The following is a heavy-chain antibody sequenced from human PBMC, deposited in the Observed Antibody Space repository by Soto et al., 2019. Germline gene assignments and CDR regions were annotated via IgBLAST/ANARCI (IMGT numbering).Heavy chain of an antibody. CDR1: GYTFTSYA. Sequence: QVQLVQSGAEVKKPGASVKVSCKTSGYTFTSYAVHWARQAPGQRLEWMGWINAGNGNTEYSQKFQGRVTFTRDTSASTAHMELSSLRSEDTAVYYCVAVDYGDYWGQGILVTVSS. CDR2: INAGNGNT. CDR3: VAVDYGDY. J-gene: IGHJ4*02. D-gene: IGHD6-19*01. V-gene: IGHV1-3*01.